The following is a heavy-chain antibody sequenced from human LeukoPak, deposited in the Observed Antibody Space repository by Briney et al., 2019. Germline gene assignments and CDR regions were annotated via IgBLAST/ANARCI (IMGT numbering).Heavy chain of an antibody. CDR2: INHSGST. CDR1: GGSFSGYY. CDR3: ARSAVVAATPFDY. J-gene: IGHJ4*02. D-gene: IGHD2-15*01. V-gene: IGHV4-34*01. Sequence: PSETLSLTCAVYGGSFSGYYWSWIRQPPGKGLEWVGEINHSGSTNHNPSLKSRVTISVDTSKNQFSLKLSSVTAADTAVYYCARSAVVAATPFDYWGQGTLVTVSS.